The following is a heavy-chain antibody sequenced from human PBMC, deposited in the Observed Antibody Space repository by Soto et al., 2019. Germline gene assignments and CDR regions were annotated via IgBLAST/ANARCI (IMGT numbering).Heavy chain of an antibody. D-gene: IGHD3-22*01. Sequence: EVHLLESGGALVQPGGSLGLSCAASGFTFNTYAMSWVRQAPGKGLEWVASLSGSGGFTEHADSVKGRFSISRDNSKNTLFLQMNGLRVDDTAVYYCGKDRYYDSRIIDSWGSGTLVTVSS. CDR3: GKDRYYDSRIIDS. CDR1: GFTFNTYA. J-gene: IGHJ4*02. V-gene: IGHV3-23*01. CDR2: LSGSGGFT.